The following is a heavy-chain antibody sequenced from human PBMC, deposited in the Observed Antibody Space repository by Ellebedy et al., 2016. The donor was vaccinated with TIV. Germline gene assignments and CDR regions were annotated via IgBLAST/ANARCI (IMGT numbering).Heavy chain of an antibody. CDR1: GFTFSSFW. Sequence: GESLKISCAASGFTFSSFWMTWVRQAPGKGLEWVASIKPDGSDKFYVDSVKGRFTMSRDNAKKSLHLQMDSLRVEDTAVYHCARGTGLDVWGQGTTVTVSS. V-gene: IGHV3-7*03. CDR2: IKPDGSDK. J-gene: IGHJ6*02. CDR3: ARGTGLDV.